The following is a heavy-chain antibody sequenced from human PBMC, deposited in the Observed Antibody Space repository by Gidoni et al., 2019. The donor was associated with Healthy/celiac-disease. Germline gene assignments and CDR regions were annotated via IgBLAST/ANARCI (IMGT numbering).Heavy chain of an antibody. CDR2: ISSISSYI. D-gene: IGHD6-6*01. V-gene: IGHV3-21*01. Sequence: EVQLVESGGGLVKPGGSRRLSGAASGFTLSTYSMNWVRKAPGKGLGWVSSISSISSYINYADSVKGRFTISRDNAKNSLYLQMNSLRAEDTAVYYCARDPYSSSKPTPHSYWGQGTLVTVSS. J-gene: IGHJ4*02. CDR1: GFTLSTYS. CDR3: ARDPYSSSKPTPHSY.